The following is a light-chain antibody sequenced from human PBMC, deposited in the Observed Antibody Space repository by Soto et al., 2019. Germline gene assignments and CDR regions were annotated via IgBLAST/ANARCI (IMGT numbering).Light chain of an antibody. V-gene: IGKV1-33*01. CDR3: QQYDNLVVT. Sequence: IQMTQSPSSLSTSVGDRVTITCQASQDINNYLNWYQQKPGKAPKLLIYDASNLDIGVPSRFSGSGSGTEFALIINSLQPEDIGIYYCQQYDNLVVTFGGGTKVEI. CDR1: QDINNY. CDR2: DAS. J-gene: IGKJ4*01.